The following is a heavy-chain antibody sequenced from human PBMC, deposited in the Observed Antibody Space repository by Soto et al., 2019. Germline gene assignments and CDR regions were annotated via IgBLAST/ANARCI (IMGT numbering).Heavy chain of an antibody. Sequence: EVQLLESWGGLVRPGGSLRLSCAASGFTFSSYAMSWVRQAPGKGLEWVSAISGSAVGTYYADSVEGRFTISRDNSKNTLYLQMNSLRAEDTAVYHCAKDRAYDFWSVMDVWGQGTTVTVSS. CDR1: GFTFSSYA. J-gene: IGHJ6*02. V-gene: IGHV3-23*01. CDR3: AKDRAYDFWSVMDV. D-gene: IGHD3-3*01. CDR2: ISGSAVGT.